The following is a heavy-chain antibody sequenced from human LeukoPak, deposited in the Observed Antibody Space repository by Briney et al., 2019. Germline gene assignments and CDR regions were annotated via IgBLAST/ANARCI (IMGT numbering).Heavy chain of an antibody. D-gene: IGHD6-13*01. CDR3: ARDSRGDAFDI. CDR2: IYYSGST. CDR1: GGSISSGDYY. V-gene: IGHV4-30-4*08. Sequence: PSETLSLTCTVSGGSISSGDYYWSWIRQPPGKGLEWIGYIYYSGSTYYNPSLKSRVTISVDTSKNQFSLKLSSVTAADTAVYYCARDSRGDAFDIWGQGTMVTVSS. J-gene: IGHJ3*02.